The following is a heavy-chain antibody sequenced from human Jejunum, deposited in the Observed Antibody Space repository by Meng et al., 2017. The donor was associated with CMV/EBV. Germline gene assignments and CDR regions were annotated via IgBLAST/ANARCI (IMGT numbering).Heavy chain of an antibody. Sequence: ATGYIFTDYYIHWLRQAPGQGLEWMALINPSGYNTNYTQKFQGRITVTRDTSTRTVYMELNNLTFEDTAVYYCAKEGVLYGMDVWGQGTTVTVSS. CDR3: AKEGVLYGMDV. J-gene: IGHJ6*02. V-gene: IGHV1-46*01. CDR1: GYIFTDYY. D-gene: IGHD4/OR15-4a*01. CDR2: INPSGYNT.